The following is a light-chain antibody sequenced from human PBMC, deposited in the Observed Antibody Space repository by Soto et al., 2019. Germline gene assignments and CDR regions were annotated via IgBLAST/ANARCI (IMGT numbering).Light chain of an antibody. CDR1: QGLIYSDGNTY. J-gene: IGKJ1*01. CDR2: NVS. V-gene: IGKV2-30*01. CDR3: MQNTHWPRT. Sequence: DVVLTQSPLSLPVTLGQPASISCRSSQGLIYSDGNTYLNWFQQRPGQSPRGLIYNVSNQDSGVTDRFSGRGSGTDFPLKISRVEAEDIGIYYCMQNTHWPRTFGQWTQVEI.